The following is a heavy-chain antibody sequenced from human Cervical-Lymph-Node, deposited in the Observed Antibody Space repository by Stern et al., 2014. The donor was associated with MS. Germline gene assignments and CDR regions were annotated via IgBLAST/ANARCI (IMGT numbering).Heavy chain of an antibody. J-gene: IGHJ4*02. Sequence: VQLVQSGGGVVQPGRSLSLSCVASGFTFSPYAMHWVRQAPGKGLEWVACVSYDGTQRNSTDSVKARFTISRDNSKNTLYLHMNSLRDEDTAVYFCARGGRGVGLEYWGQGALVTVSS. CDR1: GFTFSPYA. CDR2: VSYDGTQR. D-gene: IGHD3-10*01. V-gene: IGHV3-30-3*01. CDR3: ARGGRGVGLEY.